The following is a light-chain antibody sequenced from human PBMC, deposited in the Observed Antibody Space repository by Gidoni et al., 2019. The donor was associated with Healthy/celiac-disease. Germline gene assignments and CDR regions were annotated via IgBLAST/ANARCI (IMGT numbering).Light chain of an antibody. CDR1: QSVSSW. CDR3: QQYYSYPRT. J-gene: IGKJ1*01. CDR2: KAS. V-gene: IGKV1-5*03. Sequence: DIQMTQSPSTLSASVGDRVTITCRASQSVSSWLAWYQQKPGKAPNLLIYKASSLDSGVPSRFSGSGFGTEFTLTISSLQPDDFATYYCQQYYSYPRTFGQGTKVEIK.